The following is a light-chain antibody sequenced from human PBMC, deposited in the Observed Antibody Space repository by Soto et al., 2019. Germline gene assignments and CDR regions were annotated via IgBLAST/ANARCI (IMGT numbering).Light chain of an antibody. CDR2: DAS. J-gene: IGKJ4*01. CDR3: QQRSNWPLT. CDR1: QSVGTY. V-gene: IGKV3-11*01. Sequence: EIVLTQSPATLSLSPGERATLSCRASQSVGTYLVWFQQKSGQAPRLLIYDASNRAADIPARFTGSGSGTDFTLTISSLEPEDFAVYYCQQRSNWPLTFGGGTKVEIK.